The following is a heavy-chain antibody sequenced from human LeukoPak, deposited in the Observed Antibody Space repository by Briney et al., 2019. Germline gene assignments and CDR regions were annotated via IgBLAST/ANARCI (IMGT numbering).Heavy chain of an antibody. CDR3: ARVSSYGDYYYYYYMDV. J-gene: IGHJ6*03. CDR1: GYTFTNYW. D-gene: IGHD5-18*01. Sequence: GESLKISCKVSGYTFTNYWIGWVRQMPGKGLDWMGIIFPGDSDTAYSPSFEGHVTISADKSISTAYLQWSSLKASDTAMYYCARVSSYGDYYYYYYMDVWGKGTTVTVSS. CDR2: IFPGDSDT. V-gene: IGHV5-51*01.